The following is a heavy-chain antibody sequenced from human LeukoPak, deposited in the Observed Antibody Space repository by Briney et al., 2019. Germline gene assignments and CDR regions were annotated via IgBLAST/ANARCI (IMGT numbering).Heavy chain of an antibody. V-gene: IGHV3-66*01. CDR2: IYSGGST. J-gene: IGHJ4*02. CDR3: ARDVVAAAGHDY. CDR1: GFTFSSYA. Sequence: GGSLRLSCAASGFTFSSYAMSWVRQAPGKGLEWVSVIYSGGSTYYADSVKGRFTISRDNSKNTLYLQMNSLRAEDTAVYYCARDVVAAAGHDYWGQGTLVTVSS. D-gene: IGHD6-13*01.